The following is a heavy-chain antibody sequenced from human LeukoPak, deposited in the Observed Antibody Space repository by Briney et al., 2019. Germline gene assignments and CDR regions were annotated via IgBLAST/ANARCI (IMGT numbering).Heavy chain of an antibody. J-gene: IGHJ4*02. CDR2: IKQDGSEK. CDR3: AEHQARDSNLDY. D-gene: IGHD4-11*01. V-gene: IGHV3-7*01. Sequence: GGSLRLSCAASGFTFSSSAMSWVRQAPGKGLEWVANIKQDGSEKYYVDSVKGRFTISRDNAKNSLYLQMNSLRAEDTAVYYCAEHQARDSNLDYWGQGTLVTVSS. CDR1: GFTFSSSA.